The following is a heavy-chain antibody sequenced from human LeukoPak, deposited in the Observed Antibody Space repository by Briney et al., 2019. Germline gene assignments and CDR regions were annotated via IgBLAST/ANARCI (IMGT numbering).Heavy chain of an antibody. CDR1: GGSISSSNW. D-gene: IGHD6-6*01. J-gene: IGHJ4*02. CDR2: IFHSGST. V-gene: IGHV4-4*02. Sequence: SETLSLTCAVSGGSISSSNWWRWVRQPPGKGLEWIGEIFHSGSTNYNPSLNSRVTISVDTSNNQFSLKLSSVTAADTAVYYCATEIGNIAGRVYWGQGTLVTVSS. CDR3: ATEIGNIAGRVY.